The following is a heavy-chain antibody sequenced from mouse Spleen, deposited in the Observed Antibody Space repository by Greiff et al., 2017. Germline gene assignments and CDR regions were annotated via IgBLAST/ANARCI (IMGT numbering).Heavy chain of an antibody. CDR2: ISYDGSN. V-gene: IGHV3-6*01. J-gene: IGHJ1*01. CDR1: GYSITSGYY. Sequence: EVQLQQSGPGLVKPSQSLSLTCSVTGYSITSGYYWNWIRQFPGNKLEWMGYISYDGSNNYNPSLKNRISITRDTSKNQFFLKLNSVTTEDTATYYCARFYYGNSYDVWGAGTTVTVSS. D-gene: IGHD2-1*01. CDR3: ARFYYGNSYDV.